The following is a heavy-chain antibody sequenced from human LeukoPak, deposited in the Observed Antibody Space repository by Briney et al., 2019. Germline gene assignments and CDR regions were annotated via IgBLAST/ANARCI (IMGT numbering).Heavy chain of an antibody. Sequence: GRSLRLSCAASGFTFSSYAMHWVRQAPGKGLEWVAVISYDGSNKYYADSVKGRFTISRDNSKNTLYLQMNSLRAEDTAVYYCARDMSMIVVVITYDLDYWGQGTLVTVSS. D-gene: IGHD3-22*01. CDR3: ARDMSMIVVVITYDLDY. V-gene: IGHV3-30-3*01. J-gene: IGHJ4*02. CDR2: ISYDGSNK. CDR1: GFTFSSYA.